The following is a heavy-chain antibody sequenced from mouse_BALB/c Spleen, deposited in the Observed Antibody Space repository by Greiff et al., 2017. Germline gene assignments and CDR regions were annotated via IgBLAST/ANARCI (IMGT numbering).Heavy chain of an antibody. Sequence: QVLLQQSGAELVRPGASVTLSCKASGYTFTDYEMHWVKQTPVHGLEWIGAIDPETGGTAYNQKFKGKATLTADKSSSTAYMGLRSLTSEDSAVYYCTRPYDYWCAYWGQGTLVTVSA. V-gene: IGHV1-15*01. CDR1: GYTFTDYE. CDR2: IDPETGGT. CDR3: TRPYDYWCAY. D-gene: IGHD2-4*01. J-gene: IGHJ3*01.